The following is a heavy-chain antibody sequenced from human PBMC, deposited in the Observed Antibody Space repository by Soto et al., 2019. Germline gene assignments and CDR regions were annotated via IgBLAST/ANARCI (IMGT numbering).Heavy chain of an antibody. CDR2: IYHSGST. CDR1: GGSISSGGYS. D-gene: IGHD4-17*01. V-gene: IGHV4-30-2*01. J-gene: IGHJ6*02. CDR3: ARGPTYGGNSLLYYYYGMDV. Sequence: QLQLQESGSGLVKPSQTLSLTCAVSGGSISSGGYSWSWIRQPPGKGLEGIGYIYHSGSTYYNPSLKSRVTISVDRSKNQFSLKLSSVTDADTAVYYCARGPTYGGNSLLYYYYGMDVWGQGTTVTVSS.